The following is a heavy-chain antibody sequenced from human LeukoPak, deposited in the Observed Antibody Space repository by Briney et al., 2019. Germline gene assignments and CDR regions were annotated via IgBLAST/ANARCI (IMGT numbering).Heavy chain of an antibody. D-gene: IGHD6-19*01. J-gene: IGHJ4*02. CDR1: YY. CDR2: ISSSGSTI. CDR3: AKDSHAGSGWYGY. V-gene: IGHV3-11*01. Sequence: YYWGWIRQAPGKGLEWVSYISSSGSTIYYADSVKGRFTISRDNAKNSLYLQMNSLRAEDTAVYYCAKDSHAGSGWYGYWGQGTLVTVSS.